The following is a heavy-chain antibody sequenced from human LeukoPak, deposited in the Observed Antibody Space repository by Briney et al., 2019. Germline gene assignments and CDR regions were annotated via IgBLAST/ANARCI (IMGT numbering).Heavy chain of an antibody. CDR1: EFTFGSYA. CDR2: ISSDGSNK. Sequence: GGSLRLSCVASEFTFGSYALHWVRQAPGKGLEWVAFISSDGSNKYYADSVKGRFTISRDNSKNTLYLQMNSLRAEDTAVYYCAKDIVATIGRYYYYGMDVWGQGTTVTVSS. V-gene: IGHV3-30-3*01. J-gene: IGHJ6*02. CDR3: AKDIVATIGRYYYYGMDV. D-gene: IGHD5-12*01.